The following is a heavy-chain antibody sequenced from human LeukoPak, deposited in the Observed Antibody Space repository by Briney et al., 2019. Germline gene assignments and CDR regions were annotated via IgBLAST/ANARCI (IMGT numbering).Heavy chain of an antibody. J-gene: IGHJ4*02. CDR3: VRERFHGSGAPKFDF. CDR1: GFTFSSYW. Sequence: GGSLRLSCAASGFTFSSYWMHWVRQAPGKGLVWVSRISSDGSSTTYADSVKGRFTISRDNAKNSLHLQVNSLRAEDTAVYYCVRERFHGSGAPKFDFWGQGTLVTVSS. D-gene: IGHD3-10*01. V-gene: IGHV3-74*01. CDR2: ISSDGSST.